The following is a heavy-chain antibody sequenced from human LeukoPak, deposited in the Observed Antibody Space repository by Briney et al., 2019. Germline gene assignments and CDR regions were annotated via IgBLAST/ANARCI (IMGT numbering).Heavy chain of an antibody. J-gene: IGHJ4*02. Sequence: GGSLRLSCSASGFTFADQPFTWVRQAPGKGLEWVAFIRTTDYGGTAEYATSVKGRFTVSRDDSKSMVYLQMDSLQSEDTAVYYCGRGSEPPPYWGQGTLVTVSS. V-gene: IGHV3-49*04. CDR3: GRGSEPPPY. CDR2: IRTTDYGGTA. D-gene: IGHD1-14*01. CDR1: GFTFADQP.